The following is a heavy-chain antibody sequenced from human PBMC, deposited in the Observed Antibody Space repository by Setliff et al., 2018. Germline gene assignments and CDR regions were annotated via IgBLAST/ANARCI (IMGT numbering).Heavy chain of an antibody. J-gene: IGHJ6*03. CDR3: ARHDARGYYYYMDV. Sequence: SETLSLTCTVSGGSIRSYYWNWIRQPPGKGLEWIGSIYYSGTTYYNPSLKSPVTISIDTSKNQFSLKLSSVTAADTAIYYCARHDARGYYYYMDVWGEGTTVTVSS. V-gene: IGHV4-59*05. CDR1: GGSIRSYY. D-gene: IGHD3-10*01. CDR2: IYYSGTT.